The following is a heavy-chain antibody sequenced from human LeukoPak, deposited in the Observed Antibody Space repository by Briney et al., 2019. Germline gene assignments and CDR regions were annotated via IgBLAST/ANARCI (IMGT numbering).Heavy chain of an antibody. J-gene: IGHJ3*02. CDR2: INHSGST. CDR3: ARPLLKDRNDAFDI. Sequence: NPSETLSLTCAVYGGSFSGYYWSWIRQPPGKGLEWIGEINHSGSTNYNPSLKSRVTISVDTSKNQFSLKLSSVTAADTAVYYCARPLLKDRNDAFDIWGQGTMVTVSS. V-gene: IGHV4-34*01. D-gene: IGHD2-8*01. CDR1: GGSFSGYY.